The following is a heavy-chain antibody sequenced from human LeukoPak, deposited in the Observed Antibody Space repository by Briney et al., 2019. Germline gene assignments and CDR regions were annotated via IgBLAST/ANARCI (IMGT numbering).Heavy chain of an antibody. CDR2: IHPGDSDT. V-gene: IGHV5-51*01. CDR3: ARSSLNYYYFDY. J-gene: IGHJ4*02. Sequence: GESLKISCKGSRYSFTTHWIGWVRQMPGEGLECMGIIHPGDSDTRYSPSFQGQVTISADKSISTAYLQWSSLKASDTAMYYCARSSLNYYYFDYWGQGTLVTVSS. CDR1: RYSFTTHW. D-gene: IGHD3-16*02.